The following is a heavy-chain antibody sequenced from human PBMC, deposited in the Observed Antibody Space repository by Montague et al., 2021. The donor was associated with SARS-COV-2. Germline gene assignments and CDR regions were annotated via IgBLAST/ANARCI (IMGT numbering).Heavy chain of an antibody. D-gene: IGHD3-9*01. V-gene: IGHV3-21*01. CDR2: ISSSSSYI. Sequence: SLRLSCAASGFTFSSYSMNWVRQAPGKGLEWVSSISSSSSYIYYADSVKGRFTIYRDNAKNSLYLQMNSLRAEDTAVYYCARDVYYDILTGYYNYWGQGTLVTVSS. J-gene: IGHJ4*02. CDR3: ARDVYYDILTGYYNY. CDR1: GFTFSSYS.